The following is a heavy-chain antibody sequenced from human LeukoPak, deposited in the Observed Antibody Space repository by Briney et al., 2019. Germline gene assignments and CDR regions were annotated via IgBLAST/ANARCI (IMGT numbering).Heavy chain of an antibody. J-gene: IGHJ5*02. Sequence: SVKVSCKASGGTFSSYAISWVRQAPGQGLEWMGRIIPILGIANYAQKFQGRVTITADKSTSTAYMELSSLRSEDTAVYYCARDLRRGYYGSGTKDTEIGWFDLWGQGTPVTVSS. V-gene: IGHV1-69*04. CDR3: ARDLRRGYYGSGTKDTEIGWFDL. CDR1: GGTFSSYA. CDR2: IIPILGIA. D-gene: IGHD3-10*01.